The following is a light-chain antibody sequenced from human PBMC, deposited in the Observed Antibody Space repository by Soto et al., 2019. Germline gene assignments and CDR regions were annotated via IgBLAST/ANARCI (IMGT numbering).Light chain of an antibody. CDR1: SGXXVGDFW. Sequence: QLVLTQPSSHSASSGASVXLTCMXSSGXXVGDFWIRWXQXXXXNPPRYLLYXXSDSNKGXGSGVPSXXXXXNDASANAGILXXXXLXPEDEADXXCGTWHXXSXTWVXGXGTKLTVL. CDR2: XXSDSNK. V-gene: IGLV5-52*01. CDR3: GTWHXXSXTWV. J-gene: IGLJ3*02.